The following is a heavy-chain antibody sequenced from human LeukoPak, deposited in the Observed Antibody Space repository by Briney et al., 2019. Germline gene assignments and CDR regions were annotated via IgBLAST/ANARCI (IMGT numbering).Heavy chain of an antibody. V-gene: IGHV3-11*05. CDR1: GFTFSDYY. CDR3: ARESPALNAFDI. CDR2: ISSRSSYT. J-gene: IGHJ3*02. Sequence: PGGTLRLSCAASGFTFSDYYMSWVRQAPGKGLEWVSYISSRSSYTNHADSVKGRFTISRDNAKNSLYLQMNSLRAEDTAVYYCARESPALNAFDIWGQGTMVTVSS.